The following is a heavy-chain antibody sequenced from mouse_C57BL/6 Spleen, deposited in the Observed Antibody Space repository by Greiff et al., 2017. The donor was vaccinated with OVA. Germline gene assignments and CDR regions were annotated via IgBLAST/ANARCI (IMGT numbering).Heavy chain of an antibody. CDR1: GFSLTSYG. CDR3: AKKGNWDWYFDV. J-gene: IGHJ1*03. Sequence: VKLQESGPGLVQPSQSLSITCTVSGFSLTSYGVHWVRQSPGKGLEWLGVIWRGGSTDYNAAFMSRLSITKDNSKSQVFFKMNSLQADDTAIYYCAKKGNWDWYFDVWGTGTTVTVSS. CDR2: IWRGGST. V-gene: IGHV2-5*01. D-gene: IGHD4-1*01.